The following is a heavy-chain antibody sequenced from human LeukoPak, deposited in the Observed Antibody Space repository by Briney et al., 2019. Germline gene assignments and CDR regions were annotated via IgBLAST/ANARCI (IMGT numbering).Heavy chain of an antibody. J-gene: IGHJ3*02. Sequence: ASVKVSCKASGYTFTGYYMHWVRQAPGQGLEWKGWINPNSGGTNYAQRFQGRVTMTRDTSTSTVYMELNSLRSEDTAVYYCARGDHVRIYAESSFDIWGQGTMVTVSS. CDR1: GYTFTGYY. V-gene: IGHV1-2*02. CDR2: INPNSGGT. CDR3: ARGDHVRIYAESSFDI. D-gene: IGHD5/OR15-5a*01.